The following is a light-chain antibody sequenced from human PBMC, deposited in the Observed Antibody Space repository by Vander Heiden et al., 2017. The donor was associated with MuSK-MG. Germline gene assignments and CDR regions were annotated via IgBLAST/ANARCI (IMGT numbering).Light chain of an antibody. CDR1: YSDVGGYNY. CDR3: SSYTSSRKGI. J-gene: IGLJ2*01. CDR2: EVI. Sequence: QSALTQPASVSGSPGQSITISCTGTYSDVGGYNYVSWYQQHSGTAPILSSYEVINRPSGVSDRFSGSKSGTTESLTISGLQAEDEAYYDCSSYTSSRKGIFGGGTKLTVL. V-gene: IGLV2-14*01.